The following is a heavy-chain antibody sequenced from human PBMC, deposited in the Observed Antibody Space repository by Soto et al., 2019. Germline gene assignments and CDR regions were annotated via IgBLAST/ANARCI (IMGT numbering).Heavy chain of an antibody. Sequence: LSLSFAASGFTFSRYAMSWVRRAPGRGLEWVSAISDSGGITHYADSVKGRFSISRDNAKNSLYLQMNSLRAEDTAVYYCARDRTGGIDGFDIWGSGTMVTGSS. CDR2: ISDSGGIT. D-gene: IGHD1-20*01. CDR3: ARDRTGGIDGFDI. V-gene: IGHV3-23*01. CDR1: GFTFSRYA. J-gene: IGHJ3*02.